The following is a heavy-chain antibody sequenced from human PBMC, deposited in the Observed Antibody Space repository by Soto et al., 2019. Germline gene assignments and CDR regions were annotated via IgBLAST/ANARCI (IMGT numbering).Heavy chain of an antibody. J-gene: IGHJ4*02. CDR2: IWYDGSNK. CDR3: ARDSSGYDYVWAAYFDY. V-gene: IGHV3-33*01. D-gene: IGHD3-16*01. Sequence: QVQLVESGGGVVQPGRSLRLSCAASGFTFSSYGMHWVRQAPGKGLEWVAVIWYDGSNKYYADSVKGRFTISRDNSKNTLYLQMNSLRAEDTAVYYCARDSSGYDYVWAAYFDYWGQGTLVTVSS. CDR1: GFTFSSYG.